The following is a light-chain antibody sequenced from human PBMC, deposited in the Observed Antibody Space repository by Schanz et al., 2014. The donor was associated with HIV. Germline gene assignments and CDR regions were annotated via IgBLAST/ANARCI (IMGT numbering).Light chain of an antibody. Sequence: QSALTQPPSASGSPGQSVTISCTGTSNDVGGYNFVSWYQEHPGKAPKLLIYEVTKRPSGVSGRFSGSKSGNTASLTVSGLQADDEAHYYCSSFAGNNKLLFGGGTKVTVL. J-gene: IGLJ2*01. CDR2: EVT. CDR1: SNDVGGYNF. V-gene: IGLV2-8*01. CDR3: SSFAGNNKLL.